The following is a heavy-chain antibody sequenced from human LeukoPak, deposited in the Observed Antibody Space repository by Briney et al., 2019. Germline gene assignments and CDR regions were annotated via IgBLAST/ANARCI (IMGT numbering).Heavy chain of an antibody. J-gene: IGHJ4*02. CDR2: IRYDGSNK. Sequence: GGSLRLSCAASGFTFSSYGMHWVRQAPGKGLEWVAFIRYDGSNKYYADSVKGRFTISRDNSKNTLYLQMNSLRAEDTAVYYCAKDDFIAAAGTGDYWGQGTLVIVSS. CDR3: AKDDFIAAAGTGDY. CDR1: GFTFSSYG. V-gene: IGHV3-30*02. D-gene: IGHD6-13*01.